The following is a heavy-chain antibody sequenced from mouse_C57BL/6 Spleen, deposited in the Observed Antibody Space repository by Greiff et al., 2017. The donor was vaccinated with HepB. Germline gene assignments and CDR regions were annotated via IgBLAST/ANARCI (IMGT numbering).Heavy chain of an antibody. Sequence: QVQLQQPGAELVKPGASVKMSCKASGYTFTSYWITWVKQRPGQGLEWIGDIYPGSGSTNYNEKFKSKATMTVDTSSSTAYMQLSSLTSEDSAVYYFAREGNGYYFLAMDYWGQGTSVTVSS. D-gene: IGHD2-3*01. J-gene: IGHJ4*01. CDR2: IYPGSGST. CDR1: GYTFTSYW. V-gene: IGHV1-55*01. CDR3: AREGNGYYFLAMDY.